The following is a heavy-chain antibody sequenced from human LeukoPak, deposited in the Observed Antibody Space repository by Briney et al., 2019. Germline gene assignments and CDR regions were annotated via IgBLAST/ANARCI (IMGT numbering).Heavy chain of an antibody. D-gene: IGHD4-17*01. CDR3: ARRRVTSHNWFDP. Sequence: ASVKVSCKASGYTFTSYDINWVRQATGQGLEWMGWMNPNSGNTGYAQNFQGRVTMTTNTSISTAYMELSSLRSEDTAVYYCARRRVTSHNWFDPWGQGTLVTVSS. CDR1: GYTFTSYD. CDR2: MNPNSGNT. V-gene: IGHV1-8*01. J-gene: IGHJ5*02.